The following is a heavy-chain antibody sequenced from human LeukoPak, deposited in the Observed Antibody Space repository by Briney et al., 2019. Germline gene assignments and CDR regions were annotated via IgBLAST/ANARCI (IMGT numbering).Heavy chain of an antibody. CDR3: ARYSNPPLRGVTTGYYYYYGMDV. CDR2: ISTGSAYI. Sequence: GGSLRLSCAASGFTFSSYSMNWVRQAPGERLEWVSSISTGSAYIYYADSVKGRFTISRDDAKNSLFLQMNSLRAEDTAVYYCARYSNPPLRGVTTGYYYYYGMDVWGQGTTVSVSS. D-gene: IGHD4-17*01. CDR1: GFTFSSYS. V-gene: IGHV3-21*04. J-gene: IGHJ6*02.